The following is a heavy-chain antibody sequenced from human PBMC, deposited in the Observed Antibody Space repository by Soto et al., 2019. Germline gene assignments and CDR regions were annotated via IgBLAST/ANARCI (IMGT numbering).Heavy chain of an antibody. CDR1: GYTFTSYG. J-gene: IGHJ4*02. Sequence: SAEFSGTASGYTFTSYGISFVRQAPVQGLEWMVCISAYNGNTNYAQKLQGRVTMTTDTSTSTASMELRSLRSDDTAVYYCAISYYYDSSGYSYYFDYWGQGTLVTVSS. D-gene: IGHD3-22*01. CDR2: ISAYNGNT. V-gene: IGHV1-18*01. CDR3: AISYYYDSSGYSYYFDY.